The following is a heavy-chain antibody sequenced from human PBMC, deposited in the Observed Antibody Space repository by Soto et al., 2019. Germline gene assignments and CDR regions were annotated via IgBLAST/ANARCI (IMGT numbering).Heavy chain of an antibody. CDR1: GGTFSSYA. V-gene: IGHV1-69*13. CDR2: IIPIFGTA. J-gene: IGHJ4*02. CDR3: ARVGAEYSSSYYFDY. D-gene: IGHD6-6*01. Sequence: SVKVSCKASGGTFSSYAISRVRQAPGQGLEWMGGIIPIFGTANYAQKFQGRVTITADESTSTAYMELSSLRSEDTAVYYCARVGAEYSSSYYFDYWGQGTLVTVSS.